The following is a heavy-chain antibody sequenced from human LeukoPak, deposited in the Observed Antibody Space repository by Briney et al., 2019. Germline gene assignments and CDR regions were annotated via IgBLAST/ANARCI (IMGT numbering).Heavy chain of an antibody. CDR1: GYTFSNYR. V-gene: IGHV5-51*01. J-gene: IGHJ3*02. Sequence: GESLKISCKASGYTFSNYRSGWVRQTPGKGLEWMGIIYPDDSDTRYSPSFQGQVTISADKSISSAYLQWRSLKASDTAIYYCATPRVPFDIWGQGTMVTVSS. CDR3: ATPRVPFDI. CDR2: IYPDDSDT.